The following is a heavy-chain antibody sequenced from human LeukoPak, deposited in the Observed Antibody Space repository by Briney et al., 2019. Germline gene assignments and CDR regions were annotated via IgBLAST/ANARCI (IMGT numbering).Heavy chain of an antibody. CDR1: GFIVSDNY. V-gene: IGHV3-53*01. Sequence: GESLKISCVASGFIVSDNYMSWIRQAPGKEPQWVSIIYPDGRAFYADSVKGRFTISRDNSRNTLYLQMNSLRADDTALYYCARGRLPNGADNWGQGTLVTVSS. D-gene: IGHD2-21*02. CDR2: IYPDGRA. J-gene: IGHJ4*02. CDR3: ARGRLPNGADN.